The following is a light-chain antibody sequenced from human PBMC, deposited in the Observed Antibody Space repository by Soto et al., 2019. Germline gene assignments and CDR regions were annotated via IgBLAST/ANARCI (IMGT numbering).Light chain of an antibody. CDR3: QQYNHWRSIS. CDR1: HSVGTY. V-gene: IGKV3-11*01. CDR2: DAS. Sequence: EIVLTQSPATLSLSPGERATLSCRASHSVGTYLAWYQQKPGQAPRLLLYDASNRATGIPARFSGSGSGTDFTLTISSLQSEDFAVYYCQQYNHWRSISFGQGTRLEIK. J-gene: IGKJ5*01.